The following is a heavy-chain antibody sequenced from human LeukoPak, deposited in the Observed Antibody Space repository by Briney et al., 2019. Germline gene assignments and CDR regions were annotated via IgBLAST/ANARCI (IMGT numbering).Heavy chain of an antibody. Sequence: GGSLRLSSAASGFTFSSYSMNCVRQAPGKGLEWVSYISSSGSTIYNADSVKGRFTISRDNAKNSLYLQMSSLRAEDTAVYYCAELGITMIGGVWGKGTTVTISS. CDR3: AELGITMIGGV. CDR2: ISSSGSTI. V-gene: IGHV3-48*04. CDR1: GFTFSSYS. D-gene: IGHD3-10*02. J-gene: IGHJ6*04.